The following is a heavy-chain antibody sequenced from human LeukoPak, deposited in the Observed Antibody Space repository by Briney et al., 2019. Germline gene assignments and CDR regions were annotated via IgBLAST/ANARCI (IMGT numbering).Heavy chain of an antibody. Sequence: ASVKVSCKASGYTFTGYYMHWVRQAPGQGLEGLGWITPNNGVTNFTQKFQSRVTMTRETSISTAYMELTRLRSDDTAVYYCARSVGSGSYYPFDYWGQGTLVTVSS. CDR1: GYTFTGYY. D-gene: IGHD3-10*01. J-gene: IGHJ4*02. CDR2: ITPNNGVT. V-gene: IGHV1-2*02. CDR3: ARSVGSGSYYPFDY.